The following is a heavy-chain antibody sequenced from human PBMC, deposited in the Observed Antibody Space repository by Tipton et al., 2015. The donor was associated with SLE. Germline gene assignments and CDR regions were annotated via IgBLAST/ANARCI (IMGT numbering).Heavy chain of an antibody. CDR3: ARHGYYYDSSGNWRLDAFDI. V-gene: IGHV4-4*09. J-gene: IGHJ3*02. D-gene: IGHD3-22*01. Sequence: TLSLTCTVSGGSISSYYWSWIRQPPGKGLEWIGYIYTSGSTNYNPSLKSRVTISVDTSKNQFSLKLSSVTAADTAVYYCARHGYYYDSSGNWRLDAFDIWGQGTMVTVSS. CDR2: IYTSGST. CDR1: GGSISSYY.